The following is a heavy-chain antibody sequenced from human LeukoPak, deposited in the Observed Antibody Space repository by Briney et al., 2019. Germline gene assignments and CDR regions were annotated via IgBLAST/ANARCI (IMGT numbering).Heavy chain of an antibody. V-gene: IGHV4-59*01. CDR2: IYYSGSI. CDR3: ARWLQLRPDAFDI. J-gene: IGHJ3*02. Sequence: PSETLSLTCTVSGGSISSYYWSWIRQPPGKGLEWIGYIYYSGSINYNPSLKSRVTISVDTSKNQFSLKLSSVTAADTAVYYCARWLQLRPDAFDIWGQGTMVTVSS. CDR1: GGSISSYY. D-gene: IGHD5-24*01.